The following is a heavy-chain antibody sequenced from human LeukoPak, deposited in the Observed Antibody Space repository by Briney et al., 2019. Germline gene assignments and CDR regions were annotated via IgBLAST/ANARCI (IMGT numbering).Heavy chain of an antibody. Sequence: GGSLRLSCAASGFSVSGTHMTWVRQAPGKGLEWVSAMYTGGTTYYADSVSGRFTIFRDNAKNTLYLQMNSLRPEDTAVYYCAKDEATSGGGLASWGQGTLVIVFS. J-gene: IGHJ1*01. D-gene: IGHD3-16*01. CDR3: AKDEATSGGGLAS. CDR2: MYTGGTT. V-gene: IGHV3-53*01. CDR1: GFSVSGTH.